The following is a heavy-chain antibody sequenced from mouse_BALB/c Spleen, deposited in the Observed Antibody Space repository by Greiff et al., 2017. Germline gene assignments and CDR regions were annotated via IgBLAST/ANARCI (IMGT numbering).Heavy chain of an antibody. V-gene: IGHV2-2*02. D-gene: IGHD2-12*01. CDR3: AYDGPWFAY. CDR2: IWSGGST. CDR1: GFSFTSYG. J-gene: IGHJ3*01. Sequence: QVQLQQSGPGLVQPSQCLSLTCTVSGFSFTSYGVHWVRQSPGKGLEWLGVIWSGGSTDYNAAFISRLSSSKDNSTSQVFFKRNSLQANDTAIYYCAYDGPWFAYWGQGTLVTVSA.